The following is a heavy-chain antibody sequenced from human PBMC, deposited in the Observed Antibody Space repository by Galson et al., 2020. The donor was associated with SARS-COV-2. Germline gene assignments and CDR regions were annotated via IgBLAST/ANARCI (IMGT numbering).Heavy chain of an antibody. D-gene: IGHD3-3*01. CDR2: IYYSGST. CDR3: ARGDEYYDFWSGYSYGMDV. CDR1: GGSISSYY. V-gene: IGHV4-59*01. J-gene: IGHJ6*02. Sequence: SETLSLTCTVSGGSISSYYWSWIRQPPGKGLEWIGYIYYSGSTNYNPSLKSRVTISVDTSKNQFSLKLSSVTAADTAGYYCARGDEYYDFWSGYSYGMDVWGQGTTVTVSS.